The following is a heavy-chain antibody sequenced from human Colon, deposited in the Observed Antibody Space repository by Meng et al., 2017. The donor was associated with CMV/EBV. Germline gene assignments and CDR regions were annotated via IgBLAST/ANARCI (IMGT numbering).Heavy chain of an antibody. CDR2: INSGGGTI. J-gene: IGHJ6*02. CDR3: AREARYSGDSGTSSAMDV. D-gene: IGHD2-2*01. CDR1: GFIFRNAW. Sequence: GESLKISCAASGFIFRNAWMSWVRQAPGKGLEWVAYINSGGGTIYAESVKGRFTISRDNAKTSLYLQMNSLRAEDTAVYYCAREARYSGDSGTSSAMDVWGQGTTVTVSS. V-gene: IGHV3-11*04.